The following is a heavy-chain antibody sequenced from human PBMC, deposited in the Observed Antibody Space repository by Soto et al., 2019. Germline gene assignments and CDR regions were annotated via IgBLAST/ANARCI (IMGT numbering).Heavy chain of an antibody. CDR3: ARHAHDYYYYYYMDV. J-gene: IGHJ6*03. CDR1: GGSIISSSYY. Sequence: SETLSLTCTVSGGSIISSSYYWGWIRQPPGKGLEWIGSIYYSGSTYYNPSLKSRVTISVDTSKNQFSLKLSSVTAADTAVYYCARHAHDYYYYYYMDVWGKGTTVTVSS. V-gene: IGHV4-39*01. CDR2: IYYSGST.